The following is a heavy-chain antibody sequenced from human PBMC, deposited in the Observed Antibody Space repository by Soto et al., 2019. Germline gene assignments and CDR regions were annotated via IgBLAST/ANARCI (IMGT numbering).Heavy chain of an antibody. CDR2: MYYNGNI. CDR3: ASGGNWFDP. V-gene: IGHV4-59*01. CDR1: GGSISNYY. Sequence: QLQVQESGPGLVKPSETLSLTCNVSGGSISNYYWTWIRQSPEKGLESIGYMYYNGNINYNPSLKSRVTISIDTSKNQFSLTLKSVTAADTAVYYCASGGNWFDPWGQGVLVTVSS. D-gene: IGHD3-16*01. J-gene: IGHJ5*02.